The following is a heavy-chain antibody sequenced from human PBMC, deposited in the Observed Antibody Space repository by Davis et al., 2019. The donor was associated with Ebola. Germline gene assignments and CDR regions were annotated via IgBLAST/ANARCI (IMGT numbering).Heavy chain of an antibody. V-gene: IGHV1-8*02. CDR3: ARSPQMSGWGGSFDY. CDR2: MNPNSGNT. Sequence: ASVKVSCKASGYTFTGYYMHWVRQATGQGLEWMGWMNPNSGNTGYAQKFQGRVTMTRNTSISTAYMELSSLRSEDTAVYYCARSPQMSGWGGSFDYWGQGTLVTVSS. D-gene: IGHD6-19*01. J-gene: IGHJ4*02. CDR1: GYTFTGYY.